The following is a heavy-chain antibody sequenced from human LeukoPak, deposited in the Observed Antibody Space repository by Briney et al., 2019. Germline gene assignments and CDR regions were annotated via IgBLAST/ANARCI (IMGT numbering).Heavy chain of an antibody. CDR3: ARGMRKYNGSRIHDAFDI. V-gene: IGHV4-34*01. Sequence: SETLSLTCAVYGGSFSGYYWSWIRQPPGKGLEWIGEINHSGSTNYSPSLKSRVTISVDTSKNQFSLKLSSVTAADTAVYYCARGMRKYNGSRIHDAFDIWGQGTMVTVSS. CDR1: GGSFSGYY. D-gene: IGHD1-26*01. J-gene: IGHJ3*02. CDR2: INHSGST.